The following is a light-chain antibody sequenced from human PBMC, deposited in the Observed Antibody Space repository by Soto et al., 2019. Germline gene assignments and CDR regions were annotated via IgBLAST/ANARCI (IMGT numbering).Light chain of an antibody. V-gene: IGKV3-15*01. CDR3: QQRSNWPPWT. CDR1: QSVSSN. CDR2: GAS. J-gene: IGKJ1*01. Sequence: EIVVTQSPATLSVSPGERATLSCRASQSVSSNLAWYMQKPGQAPRLLIYGASTRATGIPARFSGSGSGTEFTLTISSLQSEDFAVYYCQQRSNWPPWTFGQGTKVEIK.